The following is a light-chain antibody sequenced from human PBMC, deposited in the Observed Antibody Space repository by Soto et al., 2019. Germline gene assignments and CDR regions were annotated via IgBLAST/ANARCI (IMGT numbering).Light chain of an antibody. Sequence: EIVLTQSPGTLSLSPGEGGTLSCRASQSISSSYLAWYQQKPGQSPRLLIYAASIRATGIPDRFSGSGSGTDFTLTISRLEPEDFAVYYCQLYRSSHMYSFGQGTKLEIK. CDR2: AAS. J-gene: IGKJ2*01. V-gene: IGKV3-20*01. CDR3: QLYRSSHMYS. CDR1: QSISSSY.